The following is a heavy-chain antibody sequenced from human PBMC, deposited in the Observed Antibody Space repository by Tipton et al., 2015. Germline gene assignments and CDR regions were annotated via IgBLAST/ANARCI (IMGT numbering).Heavy chain of an antibody. CDR3: ASCTIASHYNYCAMDV. Sequence: QLVQSGAEVKKPGSSVKVSCKASGGTFSSYIINWVRQAPGQGLEWMGGIIPIFGTANYAQKFQGRVTITADKSTSTAYMELSSLRSEDTAVYYSASCTIASHYNYCAMDVWGQGTTVTVSS. CDR1: GGTFSSYI. J-gene: IGHJ6*02. D-gene: IGHD6-13*01. CDR2: IIPIFGTA. V-gene: IGHV1-69*06.